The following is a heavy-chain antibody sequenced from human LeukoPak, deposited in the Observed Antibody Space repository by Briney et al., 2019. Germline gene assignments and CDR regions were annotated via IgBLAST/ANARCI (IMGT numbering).Heavy chain of an antibody. J-gene: IGHJ4*02. V-gene: IGHV3-48*01. Sequence: GGSLRLSCAASRFTFSTYSMNWVRQAPGKGLEWVSYISSGSNAIYYADSVKGRFTISRDNAKNSLYLQMNSLRAEDTAVYYCAREYSSSSGRSFDYWGQGTLVTVSS. CDR2: ISSGSNAI. CDR1: RFTFSTYS. D-gene: IGHD6-6*01. CDR3: AREYSSSSGRSFDY.